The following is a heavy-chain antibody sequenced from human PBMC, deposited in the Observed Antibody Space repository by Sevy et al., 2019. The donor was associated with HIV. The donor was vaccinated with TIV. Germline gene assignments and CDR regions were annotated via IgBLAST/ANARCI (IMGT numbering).Heavy chain of an antibody. Sequence: VSVKVSCKASGYTFTGYYMHWVRQAPGQGLERMGWINPNSRGTNYAQKFQGRVTMTRDKSISTAYMELSRLRSDDTAVYYCAIDSIPPRYYYDSSGYHYLDYFDYWGQGTSVIVSS. V-gene: IGHV1-2*02. J-gene: IGHJ4*02. CDR1: GYTFTGYY. CDR3: AIDSIPPRYYYDSSGYHYLDYFDY. D-gene: IGHD3-22*01. CDR2: INPNSRGT.